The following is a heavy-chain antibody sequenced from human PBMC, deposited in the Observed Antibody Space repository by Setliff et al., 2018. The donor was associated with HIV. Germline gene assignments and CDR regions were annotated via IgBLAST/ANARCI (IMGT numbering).Heavy chain of an antibody. V-gene: IGHV4-59*11. CDR2: IDGSGNT. CDR1: GDSISNLY. D-gene: IGHD5-18*01. Sequence: NPSETLSLTCSVPGDSISNLYWTWIRHHPRKGLEWIGSIDGSGNTTYNLSLKSRITISSNRSNNQFSLKSTSVTTADTAVYYSERERRVVRGFSYNWYFDSWGQGTLVTVSS. J-gene: IGHJ4*02. CDR3: ERERRVVRGFSYNWYFDS.